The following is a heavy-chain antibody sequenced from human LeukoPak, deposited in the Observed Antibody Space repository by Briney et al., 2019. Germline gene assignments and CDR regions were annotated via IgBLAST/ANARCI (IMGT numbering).Heavy chain of an antibody. CDR1: GFSFSDYN. CDR3: ARDLRIVGSTSYLDL. V-gene: IGHV3-21*01. Sequence: GGSLRLSCAASGFSFSDYNMNWVRQAPGKGLEWDSSITSSGSYVYFADSVRGRVTISRDNALNSLYLQMNSVRAEDTAVYYCARDLRIVGSTSYLDLWGQGSLVIVSS. CDR2: ITSSGSYV. J-gene: IGHJ5*02. D-gene: IGHD2-2*01.